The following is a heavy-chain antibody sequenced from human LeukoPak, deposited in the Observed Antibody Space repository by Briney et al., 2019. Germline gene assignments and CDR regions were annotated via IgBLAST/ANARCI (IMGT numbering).Heavy chain of an antibody. CDR2: IYYSGST. V-gene: IGHV4-59*01. Sequence: SETLSLTCTVSGGSISSYYWSWIRQPPGKGLEWIGYIYYSGSTKYIPSLKSRVTISLDTSKNQFSLNLSSVTAADTAVYYCARDPVGRYYYDSSGYYPPDYWGQGTLVTVSS. J-gene: IGHJ4*02. CDR1: GGSISSYY. D-gene: IGHD3-22*01. CDR3: ARDPVGRYYYDSSGYYPPDY.